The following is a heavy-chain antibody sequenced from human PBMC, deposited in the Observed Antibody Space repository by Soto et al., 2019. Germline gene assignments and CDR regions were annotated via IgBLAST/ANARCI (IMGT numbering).Heavy chain of an antibody. CDR1: GGTFSSYA. Sequence: SVKVSCKASGGTFSSYAISWVRQAPGQGLEWMGGIIPIFGTANYAQKFQGRVTVTADESTSTAYMELSSLRSEDTAVYYCARAFSSGYYSAPDYWGQGTLVTVSS. D-gene: IGHD3-22*01. J-gene: IGHJ4*02. CDR2: IIPIFGTA. V-gene: IGHV1-69*13. CDR3: ARAFSSGYYSAPDY.